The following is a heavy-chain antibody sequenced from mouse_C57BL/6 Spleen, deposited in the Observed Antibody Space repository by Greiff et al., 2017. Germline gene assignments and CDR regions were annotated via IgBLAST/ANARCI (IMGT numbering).Heavy chain of an antibody. J-gene: IGHJ3*01. V-gene: IGHV1-4*01. CDR3: ARQVMGDWFAY. Sequence: QVQLQQSGAELARPGASVKMSCKASGYTFTSYTMHWVKQRPGQGLEWIGYINPSSGYTKYNQKFKDKATLTADKSSSTAYMQLSSLTSEDSAVYYCARQVMGDWFAYWGQGTLVTVSA. D-gene: IGHD1-1*02. CDR1: GYTFTSYT. CDR2: INPSSGYT.